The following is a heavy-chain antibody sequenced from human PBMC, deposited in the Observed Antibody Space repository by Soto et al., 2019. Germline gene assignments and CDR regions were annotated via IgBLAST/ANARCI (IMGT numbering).Heavy chain of an antibody. D-gene: IGHD3-10*01. CDR3: ATAGEGGCFDY. CDR1: GFTFSSYA. J-gene: IGHJ4*02. V-gene: IGHV3-23*01. CDR2: ISGSGGNT. Sequence: EVQLLESGGGLVQPGGSLRLSCAASGFTFSSYAMSWVRQAPGKGLEWVSAISGSGGNTYYADSVKGRFTISRDNSKTTLYLQMNSLRAEDTAVYYGATAGEGGCFDYWGQGTLGTVSS.